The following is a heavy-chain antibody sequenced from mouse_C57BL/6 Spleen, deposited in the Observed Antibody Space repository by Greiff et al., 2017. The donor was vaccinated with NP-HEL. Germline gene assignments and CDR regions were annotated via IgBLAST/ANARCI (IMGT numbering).Heavy chain of an antibody. CDR3: ARWDDAAYAMDY. Sequence: EVQLQQSGPELVKPGASVKISCKASGYTFTDYYMNWVKQSPGKSLEWIGDINPNNGGTSYNQKFKGKATLTVDKSSSTAYMELRSLTSEDSAVYYCARWDDAAYAMDYWGQGTSVTVSS. CDR2: INPNNGGT. J-gene: IGHJ4*01. CDR1: GYTFTDYY. D-gene: IGHD4-1*01. V-gene: IGHV1-26*01.